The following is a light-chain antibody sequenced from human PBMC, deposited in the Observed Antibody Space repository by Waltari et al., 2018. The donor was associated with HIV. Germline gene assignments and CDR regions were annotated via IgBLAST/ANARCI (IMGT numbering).Light chain of an antibody. CDR2: DVK. Sequence: QSALPPPPSASGSLGQSVTISCTGTSSDVGGYNSVSWYQQYPGEAPKLIIYDVKKRPSGVPDRFSGSKSGNTASLTVSGLQGEDEAQYYCSAYAGSNNLVLFGGGTKLTVL. CDR1: SSDVGGYNS. CDR3: SAYAGSNNLVL. J-gene: IGLJ2*01. V-gene: IGLV2-8*01.